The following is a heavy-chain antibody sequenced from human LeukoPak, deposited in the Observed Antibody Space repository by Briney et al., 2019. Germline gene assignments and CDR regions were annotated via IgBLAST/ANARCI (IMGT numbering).Heavy chain of an antibody. CDR2: ANYSGST. V-gene: IGHV4-39*07. Sequence: SETLSLTCTVSGGSIGSSSYYCGLSRQPPGTGLDRVGSANYSGSTYYNPSPNSRVTISVDTSKNQFSLKLSSVTTADTAVEYCAIVVVVVAATQGNYYYHYMGVLGKGTTVNVSS. D-gene: IGHD2-15*01. CDR3: AIVVVVVAATQGNYYYHYMGV. J-gene: IGHJ6*03. CDR1: GGSIGSSSYY.